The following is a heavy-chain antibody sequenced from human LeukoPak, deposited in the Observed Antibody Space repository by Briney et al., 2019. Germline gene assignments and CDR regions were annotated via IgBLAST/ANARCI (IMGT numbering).Heavy chain of an antibody. CDR3: ARAGWFDP. V-gene: IGHV3-53*04. CDR1: GFTVSSNY. Sequence: PGGSLRLSCAASGFTVSSNYMSWVRQTPGKGLEWVSVIYSGGSTYYADSVKGRFTISRHNSKNTVYLQMNSLRGEDSAVYYCARAGWFDPWGQGTLVTVSS. CDR2: IYSGGST. J-gene: IGHJ5*02.